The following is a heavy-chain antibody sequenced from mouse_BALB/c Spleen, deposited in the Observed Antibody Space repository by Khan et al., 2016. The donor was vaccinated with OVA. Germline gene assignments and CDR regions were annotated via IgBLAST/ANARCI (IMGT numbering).Heavy chain of an antibody. V-gene: IGHV1S137*01. CDR2: ISTYYGDV. Sequence: QVQLQQSGAELVRPGVSVKISCKGSGYTFTDYAMHWVKQSHAKSLEWIGVISTYYGDVDYSQKFKGKATMTVDRSSSTAYMALARLTSEDSAIDYCARGGKFAYWGQGTLVTVSA. CDR1: GYTFTDYA. D-gene: IGHD1-1*02. CDR3: ARGGKFAY. J-gene: IGHJ3*01.